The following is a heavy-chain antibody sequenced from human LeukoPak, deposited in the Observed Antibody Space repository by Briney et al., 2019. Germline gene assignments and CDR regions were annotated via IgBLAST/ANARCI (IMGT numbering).Heavy chain of an antibody. Sequence: PGGSLRFSCAVSGFTFSLYAMSWVRQTPGKGLEWISTISGSGDNTYYAESVKGRFTISRDNSRNTLYLRMKSLRAEDTAMYYCAKESTLTPGNVNWFDPWGQGTLVTVSS. CDR3: AKESTLTPGNVNWFDP. V-gene: IGHV3-23*01. CDR2: ISGSGDNT. D-gene: IGHD4-17*01. J-gene: IGHJ5*02. CDR1: GFTFSLYA.